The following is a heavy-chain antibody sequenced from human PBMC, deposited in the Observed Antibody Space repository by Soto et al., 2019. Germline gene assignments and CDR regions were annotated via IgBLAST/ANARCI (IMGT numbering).Heavy chain of an antibody. V-gene: IGHV1-24*01. J-gene: IGHJ4*02. D-gene: IGHD5-18*01. CDR3: ATVRSLKAMVHFDY. Sequence: WASVKVSCKVSGYTLTELSMHWVRQAPGKGLEWMGGFDPEDGETIYAQKFQGRVTMTEDTSTDTAYMELSSLRSEDTAVYYCATVRSLKAMVHFDYWGQGTLVTVSS. CDR1: GYTLTELS. CDR2: FDPEDGET.